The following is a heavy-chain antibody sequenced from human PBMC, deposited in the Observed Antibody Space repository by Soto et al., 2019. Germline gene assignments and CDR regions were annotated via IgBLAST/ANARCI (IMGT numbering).Heavy chain of an antibody. CDR3: AKVNRGSITGNYGGGMDV. CDR2: ISYDGSNK. J-gene: IGHJ6*02. CDR1: GFTFSSYG. V-gene: IGHV3-30*18. D-gene: IGHD1-20*01. Sequence: QVQLVESGGGVVQPGRSLRLSCAASGFTFSSYGMHWVRQAPGKGLEWVAVISYDGSNKYYADSVKGRFTISRDNSKNTLYLQMNSLRAEDTAVYYCAKVNRGSITGNYGGGMDVWGQGTTVTVSS.